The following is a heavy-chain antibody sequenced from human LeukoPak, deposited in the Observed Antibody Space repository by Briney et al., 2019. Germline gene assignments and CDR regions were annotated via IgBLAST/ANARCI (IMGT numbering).Heavy chain of an antibody. CDR2: IKHDGSEK. CDR1: GFTFSIHW. Sequence: GGSLRLPCAASGFTFSIHWMSWVRQVPGKGLEWVANIKHDGSEKYYVDSVKGRFTISRDNAKSSLYLQMNSLRDEDTAVYYCARDGPSVGIDYWGQGTLVTVSS. J-gene: IGHJ4*02. CDR3: ARDGPSVGIDY. V-gene: IGHV3-7*01. D-gene: IGHD7-27*01.